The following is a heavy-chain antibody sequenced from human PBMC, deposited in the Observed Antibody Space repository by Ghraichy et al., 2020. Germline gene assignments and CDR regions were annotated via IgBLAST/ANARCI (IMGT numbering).Heavy chain of an antibody. CDR1: GYTFTSYY. D-gene: IGHD2-21*02. CDR2: INPSGGST. J-gene: IGHJ5*02. V-gene: IGHV1-46*01. Sequence: ASVKVSCKASGYTFTSYYMHWVRQAPGQGLEWMGIINPSGGSTSYAQKFQGRVTMTRDTSTSTVYMELSSLRSEDTAVYYCAREWVVVVTAGWFDPWGQGTLVTVSS. CDR3: AREWVVVVTAGWFDP.